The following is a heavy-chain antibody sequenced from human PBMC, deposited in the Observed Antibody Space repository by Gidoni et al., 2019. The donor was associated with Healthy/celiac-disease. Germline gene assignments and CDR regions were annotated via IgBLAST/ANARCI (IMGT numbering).Heavy chain of an antibody. J-gene: IGHJ6*02. CDR3: ARDNWNDGRHRRYYYYYGMDV. Sequence: EVQLVESGGGLVKPGGSLRLSCAASGFTFSRYSMNWVRQAPGKGLEWVSSISSSSSYIYYADSVKGRFTISRDNAKNSLYLQMNSLGAEDTAVYYCARDNWNDGRHRRYYYYYGMDVWGQGTTVTVSS. CDR2: ISSSSSYI. V-gene: IGHV3-21*01. CDR1: GFTFSRYS. D-gene: IGHD1-20*01.